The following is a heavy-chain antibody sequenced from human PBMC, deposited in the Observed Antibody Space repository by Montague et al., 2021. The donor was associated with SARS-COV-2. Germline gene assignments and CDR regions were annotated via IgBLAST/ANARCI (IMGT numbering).Heavy chain of an antibody. CDR1: GGSMSDHY. V-gene: IGHV4-59*11. D-gene: IGHD3-10*01. J-gene: IGHJ5*02. CDR2: IYYSGGI. Sequence: SETLSLTCTVSGGSMSDHYWAWIRQPPGKGLEWLAYIYYSGGINSNASLKSRVSMSVDTSKNQSSLKLTSVTAADTAVYYCAGAVSVRRAVNWFDPWGQGTLVTVSS. CDR3: AGAVSVRRAVNWFDP.